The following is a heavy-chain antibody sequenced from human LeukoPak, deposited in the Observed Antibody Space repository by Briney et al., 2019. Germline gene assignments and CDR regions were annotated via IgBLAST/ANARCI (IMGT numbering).Heavy chain of an antibody. Sequence: GSLRLSCAASGFTFSNYWMGWVRQPPGKGLEWIGEIYHSGSTNYNPSLKSRVTVSVDKSKNQFSLKVSSVTAADTAVYYCAREPSGYSYGLFDYWGHGTLVTVSS. CDR1: GFTFSNYW. D-gene: IGHD5-18*01. J-gene: IGHJ4*01. V-gene: IGHV4-4*02. CDR2: IYHSGST. CDR3: AREPSGYSYGLFDY.